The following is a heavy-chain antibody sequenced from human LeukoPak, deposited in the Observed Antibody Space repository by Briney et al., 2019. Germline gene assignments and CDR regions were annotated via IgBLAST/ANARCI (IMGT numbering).Heavy chain of an antibody. CDR2: IKSKTNGGTT. CDR3: TTVSGYGRIDY. V-gene: IGHV3-15*01. CDR1: GFTFSNAW. D-gene: IGHD5-12*01. J-gene: IGHJ4*02. Sequence: KTGGSLRLSCAASGFTFSNAWMSWVRQAPGKGLEWVGRIKSKTNGGTTDYAAPVKGRFTISRDDSKNTLYLQMNSLKTEDTAVYYCTTVSGYGRIDYWGQGTLVTVSS.